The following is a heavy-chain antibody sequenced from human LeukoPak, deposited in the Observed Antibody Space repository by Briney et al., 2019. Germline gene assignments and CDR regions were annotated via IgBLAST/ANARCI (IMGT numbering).Heavy chain of an antibody. J-gene: IGHJ4*02. V-gene: IGHV3-23*01. D-gene: IGHD3-3*01. CDR3: AKDRGSDYDFWSGSFYDY. CDR2: ISGSGGST. Sequence: GGSLRLSCAASGFTFSSYAMSWVRQAPGKGLEWVSAISGSGGSTHYADSVKGRFTIYRDNSKNTLYLEMNSLRAEDTAVYYCAKDRGSDYDFWSGSFYDYWGQGTLVTVSS. CDR1: GFTFSSYA.